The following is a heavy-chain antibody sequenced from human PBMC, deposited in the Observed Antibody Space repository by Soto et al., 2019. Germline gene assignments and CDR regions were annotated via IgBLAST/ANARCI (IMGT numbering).Heavy chain of an antibody. Sequence: QVQLVQSGGEVKKPGASVKVSCKASGYTFTNYGISWVRQAPGQGLEWMGWINVYNGNTKYAQKVQGRVTMTTDTSTSTAYMEMRSLRSDDTAVYYCVRGEGSGSYYNHYNWFDPWGQGTLVTVSS. V-gene: IGHV1-18*01. CDR2: INVYNGNT. J-gene: IGHJ5*02. CDR1: GYTFTNYG. D-gene: IGHD3-10*01. CDR3: VRGEGSGSYYNHYNWFDP.